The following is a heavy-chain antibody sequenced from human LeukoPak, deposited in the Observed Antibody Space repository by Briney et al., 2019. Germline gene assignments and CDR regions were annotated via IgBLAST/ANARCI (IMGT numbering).Heavy chain of an antibody. J-gene: IGHJ6*02. Sequence: PGGSLRLPCAASGFTFSSYGMHWVRQAPGKGLEWVAFIWYDGSNKYYADSVKGRFTISRDNSKNTLYLQMNSLRAEDTAVYYCARDFWSGYWSVRYYYGMDVWGQGTTVTVSS. CDR3: ARDFWSGYWSVRYYYGMDV. CDR1: GFTFSSYG. V-gene: IGHV3-33*01. D-gene: IGHD3-3*01. CDR2: IWYDGSNK.